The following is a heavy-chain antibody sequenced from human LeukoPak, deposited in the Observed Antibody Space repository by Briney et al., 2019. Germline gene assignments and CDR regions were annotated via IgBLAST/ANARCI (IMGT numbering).Heavy chain of an antibody. Sequence: AASVKVSCKASGYTFNTYGITWVRQAPGQGLEWMGWISGYNGKTKYAQKLQGRVTMTEDTSTDTAYMELSSLRSEDTAVYYCATGDRDGYNPWNFDYWGQGTLVTVSS. V-gene: IGHV1-18*01. CDR3: ATGDRDGYNPWNFDY. CDR2: ISGYNGKT. J-gene: IGHJ4*02. CDR1: GYTFNTYG. D-gene: IGHD5-24*01.